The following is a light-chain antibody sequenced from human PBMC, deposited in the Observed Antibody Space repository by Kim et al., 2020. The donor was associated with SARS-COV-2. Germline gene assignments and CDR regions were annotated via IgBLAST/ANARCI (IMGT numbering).Light chain of an antibody. J-gene: IGKJ4*01. CDR1: QNINTN. CDR3: QQTYSYPLT. Sequence: DIQMTQSPSSLSASVGDRVTITCRASQNINTNLNWYQQKRGKAPKLLIYSASTLQSGVPSRFSGRGSGTDNTLTISSLQPDDFATYYCQQTYSYPLTFGGGTKVDIK. CDR2: SAS. V-gene: IGKV1-39*01.